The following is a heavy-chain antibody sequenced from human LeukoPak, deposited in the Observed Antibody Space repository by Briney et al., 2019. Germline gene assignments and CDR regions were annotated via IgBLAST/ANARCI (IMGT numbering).Heavy chain of an antibody. CDR1: GVTFTSYP. CDR3: AISLDLAVAGNDY. D-gene: IGHD6-19*01. CDR2: VSGSGGST. V-gene: IGHV3-23*01. Sequence: GGSLRLSCAASGVTFTSYPVSWVRQAPGQGLEWVSGVSGSGGSTYYADSAKGRFSISRDNSRNTVSLQMNSLRAEDTAVYYCAISLDLAVAGNDYWGQGTQVTVSS. J-gene: IGHJ4*02.